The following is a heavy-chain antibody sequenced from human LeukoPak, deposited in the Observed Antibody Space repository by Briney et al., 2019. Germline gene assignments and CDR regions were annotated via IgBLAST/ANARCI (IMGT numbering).Heavy chain of an antibody. CDR1: GFTFSSYG. V-gene: IGHV3-30*18. D-gene: IGHD6-19*01. J-gene: IGHJ4*02. CDR3: AKPTPIAVADYFDY. Sequence: PGRSLRLSCAASGFTFSSYGMHWVRQAPGQGLEWVAVISYDGSNKYYADSVKGRFTISRDNSKNTLYLQMNSLRAEDTAVYYCAKPTPIAVADYFDYWGQGTLVTVSS. CDR2: ISYDGSNK.